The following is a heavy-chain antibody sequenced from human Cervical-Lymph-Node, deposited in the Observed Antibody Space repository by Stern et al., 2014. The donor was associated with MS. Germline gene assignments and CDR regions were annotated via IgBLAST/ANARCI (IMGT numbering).Heavy chain of an antibody. CDR2: IIPILSIT. CDR1: GGTFSSSG. J-gene: IGHJ5*02. D-gene: IGHD4-17*01. V-gene: IGHV1-69*09. Sequence: QVQLVQSGSEVKKPGSSVRVSCKASGGTFSSSGISWVRQAPGQGLEWMGRIIPILSITNYAQNSQGRVTITADKSTSTAYMELSSLRSEDTAVYYCATLGVTTGDFDPWGQGTLVTVSS. CDR3: ATLGVTTGDFDP.